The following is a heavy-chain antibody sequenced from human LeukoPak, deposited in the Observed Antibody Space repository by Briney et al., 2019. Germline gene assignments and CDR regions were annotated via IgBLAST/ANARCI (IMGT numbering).Heavy chain of an antibody. CDR1: GFTFSGYA. CDR2: ISGSGGST. J-gene: IGHJ4*02. V-gene: IGHV3-23*01. Sequence: GGSLRLSCAASGFTFSGYAMSWVRQAPGKGLEWVSAISGSGGSTYYADSVKGRFTISRDNSKNTLYLQMNSLRAEDTAVYYCARDAVPYSSSWYYFDYWGQGTLVTVSS. CDR3: ARDAVPYSSSWYYFDY. D-gene: IGHD6-13*01.